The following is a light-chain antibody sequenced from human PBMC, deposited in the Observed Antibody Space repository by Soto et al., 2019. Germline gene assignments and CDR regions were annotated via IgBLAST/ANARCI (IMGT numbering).Light chain of an antibody. CDR3: QVWHRRSDHYV. CDR1: NIGNIN. Sequence: SYELTQPPWVRVAPGQTATFTCGGDNIGNINVHWYQQRPGQAPILVVYNDDDRPSGIPARFSGSNSGNTATLTISRVEAGDEADYYCQVWHRRSDHYVFGTGTKVTVL. J-gene: IGLJ1*01. CDR2: NDD. V-gene: IGLV3-21*02.